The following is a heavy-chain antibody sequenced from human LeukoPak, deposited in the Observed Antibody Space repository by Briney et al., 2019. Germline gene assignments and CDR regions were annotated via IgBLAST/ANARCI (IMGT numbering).Heavy chain of an antibody. CDR3: AKEVGTFTLDY. V-gene: IGHV3-30*18. CDR2: ISYDGSDE. J-gene: IGHJ4*02. CDR1: GFSFSTYG. Sequence: GRSLRLSCAASGFSFSTYGMHWVRQAPGKGLEWVTVISYDGSDEYYADSVKGRFTISRDNSRNTLYLQMNSLRVEDTAVYYCAKEVGTFTLDYWGQGTLVTVSS. D-gene: IGHD1-26*01.